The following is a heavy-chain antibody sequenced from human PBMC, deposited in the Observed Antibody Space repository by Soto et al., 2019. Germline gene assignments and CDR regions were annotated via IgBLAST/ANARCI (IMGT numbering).Heavy chain of an antibody. CDR2: INSDGSST. D-gene: IGHD2-15*01. CDR3: ARDCSGGSCYPGMDV. V-gene: IGHV3-74*01. Sequence: VSLRLSCAASGFTFTNYWMQWVRQAPGKGLVWVSRINSDGSSTSHADSVKGRFTISRDNAKNSVYLQINSLRAEDTAVYFCARDCSGGSCYPGMDVWGQGTTVTVSS. CDR1: GFTFTNYW. J-gene: IGHJ6*02.